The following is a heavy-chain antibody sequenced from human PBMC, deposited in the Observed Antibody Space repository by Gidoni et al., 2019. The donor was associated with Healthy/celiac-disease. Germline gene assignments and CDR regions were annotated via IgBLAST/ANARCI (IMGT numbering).Heavy chain of an antibody. V-gene: IGHV3-23*01. J-gene: IGHJ6*03. CDR3: ATKHYYYYYMDV. CDR2: ISGSGGST. Sequence: VQLLASGGGWVQPGGSLRLSCAASGFTFSSYAMSWVRQAQGKGLEWVSAISGSGGSTYYADSVKGRFTISRDNSKNTLYLQMNSLRAEDTAVYYCATKHYYYYYMDVWGKGTTVTVSS. CDR1: GFTFSSYA.